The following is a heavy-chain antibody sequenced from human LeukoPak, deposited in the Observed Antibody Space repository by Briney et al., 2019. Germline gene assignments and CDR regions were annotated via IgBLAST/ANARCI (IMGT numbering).Heavy chain of an antibody. Sequence: ASVKVSCKASGYTFTSYGISWVRQAPGQGLEWTGWISAYNGNTNYAQKVQGRVTMTTDTSTSTAYMELRSLRSDDTAVYYCATGIAARLTSSGFDYWGQGTLVTVSS. D-gene: IGHD6-6*01. CDR1: GYTFTSYG. CDR2: ISAYNGNT. J-gene: IGHJ4*02. V-gene: IGHV1-18*01. CDR3: ATGIAARLTSSGFDY.